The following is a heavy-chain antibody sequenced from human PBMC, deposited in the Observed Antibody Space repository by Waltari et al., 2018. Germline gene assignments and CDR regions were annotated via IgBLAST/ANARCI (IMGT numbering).Heavy chain of an antibody. D-gene: IGHD2-2*01. CDR1: GDSISGNYW. V-gene: IGHV4-4*02. Sequence: QVQLQESGQGLVKPSGTLSLTCAVSGDSISGNYWWSWVRQSPEKGLEWIGQVHHSGKTHYNPSLPSRVAISLDKPKNHFSLNLNSVTAADTAIYYCAGDRAIGLFFDYWGRGTLVTVSS. CDR2: VHHSGKT. J-gene: IGHJ4*02. CDR3: AGDRAIGLFFDY.